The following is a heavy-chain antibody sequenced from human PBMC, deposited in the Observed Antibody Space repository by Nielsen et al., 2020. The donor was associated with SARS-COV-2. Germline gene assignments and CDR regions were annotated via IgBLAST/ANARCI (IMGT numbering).Heavy chain of an antibody. CDR3: AKDGARGDYGYFDY. CDR1: GFTFISYA. CDR2: IIGSGGST. D-gene: IGHD4-17*01. Sequence: GGSLRLSCAASGFTFISYAMSWVRQAPGKGLEWVSAIIGSGGSTYYADSVKGRFTISRDNSKNTLYLQMNSLRAEDTAVYYCAKDGARGDYGYFDYWGQGTLVTVSS. V-gene: IGHV3-23*01. J-gene: IGHJ4*02.